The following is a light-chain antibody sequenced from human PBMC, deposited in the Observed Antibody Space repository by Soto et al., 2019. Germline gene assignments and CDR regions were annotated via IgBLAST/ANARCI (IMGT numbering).Light chain of an antibody. CDR2: DVS. V-gene: IGLV2-14*01. CDR3: SSFTNNNTLV. J-gene: IGLJ2*01. CDR1: SSDVGGYNY. Sequence: QSALTQPASVSGSPGQSITISCTGTSSDVGGYNYVSWYQQHPGKAPKLMIYDVSNRPAGVSNRFSGSKSGNTASLTISGLQAEDEADYYCSSFTNNNTLVFRGGTKLTVL.